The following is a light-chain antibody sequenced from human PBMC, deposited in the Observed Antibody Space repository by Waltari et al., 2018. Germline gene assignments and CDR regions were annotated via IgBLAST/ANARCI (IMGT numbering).Light chain of an antibody. Sequence: QSALTQPASVSGSPGQSITISCPGTTSYVGGYTLVSWYQQHPGKAPKRIIYDVNARPSGLSCRFSGSKSGNTASLTISGLQAEDEADYYCSSYTRSSTLVFGTGTKVTVL. CDR1: TSYVGGYTL. J-gene: IGLJ1*01. CDR2: DVN. V-gene: IGLV2-14*03. CDR3: SSYTRSSTLV.